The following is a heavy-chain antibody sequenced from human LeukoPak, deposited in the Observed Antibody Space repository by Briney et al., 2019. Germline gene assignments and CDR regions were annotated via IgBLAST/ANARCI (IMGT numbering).Heavy chain of an antibody. CDR1: GFTFSSYA. Sequence: GGSLRLSCAASGFTFSSYAMNWVRQAPGKGLEWVSGISGSGGNTYYADSLKGRFTISRDNSQNTLYLQMDSLRAEDTAVYYCVKERDDFDYWGQGTLVTVSS. D-gene: IGHD3-3*01. J-gene: IGHJ4*02. V-gene: IGHV3-23*01. CDR2: ISGSGGNT. CDR3: VKERDDFDY.